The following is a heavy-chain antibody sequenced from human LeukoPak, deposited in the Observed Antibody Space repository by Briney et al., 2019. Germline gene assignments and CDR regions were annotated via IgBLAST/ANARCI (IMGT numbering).Heavy chain of an antibody. CDR2: IRYDGSNK. CDR3: AKDPRSTVVTPTYYFDY. Sequence: GGSLRLSCAASGFTFSSYGMHWVRQAPGKGLEWVAFIRYDGSNKYYADSVKGRFTISRDNSKNTLYLQMNSLRAEDTAVYYCAKDPRSTVVTPTYYFDYWGQGTLVTVSS. D-gene: IGHD4-23*01. CDR1: GFTFSSYG. J-gene: IGHJ4*02. V-gene: IGHV3-30*02.